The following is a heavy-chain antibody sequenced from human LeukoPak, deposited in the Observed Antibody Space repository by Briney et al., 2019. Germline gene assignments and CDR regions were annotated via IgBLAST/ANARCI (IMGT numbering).Heavy chain of an antibody. Sequence: PGGSLRLSCAASGFTVSSNEMSWVRQAPGKGLEWVSSISGGSTYYADSRKGRFTISRDNSKNTLHLQMNSLRAEDTAVYYCAKDDCSSTSCALYDAFDIWGQGTMVTVSS. J-gene: IGHJ3*02. V-gene: IGHV3-38-3*01. CDR1: GFTVSSNE. CDR2: ISGGST. D-gene: IGHD2-2*01. CDR3: AKDDCSSTSCALYDAFDI.